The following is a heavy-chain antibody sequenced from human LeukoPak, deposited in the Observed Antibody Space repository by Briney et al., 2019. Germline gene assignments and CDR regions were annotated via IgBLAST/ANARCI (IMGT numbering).Heavy chain of an antibody. CDR3: ARHRCSDGSCYSVDWFDP. J-gene: IGHJ5*02. V-gene: IGHV4-39*01. CDR1: GGSISSSIYY. CDR2: IYYSGST. D-gene: IGHD2-15*01. Sequence: PSETLSLTCTVSGGSISSSIYYWGWIRQPPGKGLEWIGSIYYSGSTHYNPSLKSRVTISVDTSNNQFSLKLSYVTAADTAVYYCARHRCSDGSCYSVDWFDPWGQGTLVTVSS.